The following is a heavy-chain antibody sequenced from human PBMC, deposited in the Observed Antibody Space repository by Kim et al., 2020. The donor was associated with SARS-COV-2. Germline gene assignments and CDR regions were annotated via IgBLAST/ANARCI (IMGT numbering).Heavy chain of an antibody. J-gene: IGHJ4*02. CDR3: VKGWNTGLTPEY. V-gene: IGHV3-43*01. Sequence: GGSLRLSCAASGFSFDDYTMHWVRQVPGKGLQWVSLISWDGGSTHYADSVKGRFTISRDNSNNSLYLQMNGLTMEDTALYYCVKGWNTGLTPEYWGQGTLVTVSS. CDR1: GFSFDDYT. D-gene: IGHD5-18*01. CDR2: ISWDGGST.